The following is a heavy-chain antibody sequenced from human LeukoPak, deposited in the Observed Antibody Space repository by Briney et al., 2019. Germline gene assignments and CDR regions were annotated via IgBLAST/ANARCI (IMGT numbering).Heavy chain of an antibody. J-gene: IGHJ3*02. D-gene: IGHD3-22*01. CDR2: INPNSGGT. CDR1: GYTFTAYC. V-gene: IGHV1-2*06. CDR3: ARKYYCDSSGYYYDDAFDI. Sequence: ASVKVSCKASGYTFTAYCMHWVRQAPGQGLEWMGRINPNSGGTNYALNFQGRVTMTRDTSISTAYMELSRLRSDDTAVYYCARKYYCDSSGYYYDDAFDIWGRGTMVTVSS.